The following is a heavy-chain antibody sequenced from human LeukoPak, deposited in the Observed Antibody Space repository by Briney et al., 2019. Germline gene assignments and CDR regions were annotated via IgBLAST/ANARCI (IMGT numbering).Heavy chain of an antibody. CDR3: ARSNIRFGESIDFDY. D-gene: IGHD3-10*01. CDR2: IIPIFSTA. J-gene: IGHJ4*02. Sequence: RASVKVSCKASGGTFSSSAISWVRQAPGQGLEWMGGIIPIFSTADYAQKFQGRVTITADESTSTAYMELSSLRSEDTAVYYCARSNIRFGESIDFDYWGQGTLVTVSS. CDR1: GGTFSSSA. V-gene: IGHV1-69*13.